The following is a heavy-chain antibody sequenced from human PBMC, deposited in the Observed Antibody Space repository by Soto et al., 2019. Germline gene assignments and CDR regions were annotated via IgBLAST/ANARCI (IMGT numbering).Heavy chain of an antibody. CDR3: ARDVGAILGSGTTYYYYYGMDV. V-gene: IGHV3-33*01. D-gene: IGHD3-10*01. J-gene: IGHJ6*02. Sequence: GGSLRLSCAASGFTFSSYGMHWVRQAPGKGLEWVAVIWYDGSNKYYADSVKGRFTISRDNSKNTLYLQMNSLRAEDTAVYYCARDVGAILGSGTTYYYYYGMDVWGQGTTVTVSS. CDR2: IWYDGSNK. CDR1: GFTFSSYG.